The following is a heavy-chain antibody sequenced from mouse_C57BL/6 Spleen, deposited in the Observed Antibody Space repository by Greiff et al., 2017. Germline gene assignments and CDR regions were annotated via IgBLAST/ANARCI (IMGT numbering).Heavy chain of an antibody. J-gene: IGHJ2*01. D-gene: IGHD2-1*01. V-gene: IGHV5-4*03. CDR3: ARVYYGNYFDY. CDR2: ISDGGSYT. Sequence: EVKVVESGGGLVKPGGSLKLSCAASGFTFSSYAMSWVRQTPEKRLEWVATISDGGSYTYYPDNVKGRFTISRDNAKNNLYLQMSHLKSEDTAMYYCARVYYGNYFDYWGQGTTLTVSS. CDR1: GFTFSSYA.